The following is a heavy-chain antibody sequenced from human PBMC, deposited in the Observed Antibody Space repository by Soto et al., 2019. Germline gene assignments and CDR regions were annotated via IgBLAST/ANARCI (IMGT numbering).Heavy chain of an antibody. CDR3: ARSSPYSSGWTDYYYGMDV. CDR2: IYPGDSDT. D-gene: IGHD6-19*01. CDR1: GYSFTSYW. Sequence: GGSLKISCKVSGYSFTSYWIGWVRQMPGKGLEWMGIIYPGDSDTRYSPSFQGQVTISADKSISTAYLQWSSLKASDTAMYYCARSSPYSSGWTDYYYGMDVWGQGTTVTVSS. V-gene: IGHV5-51*01. J-gene: IGHJ6*02.